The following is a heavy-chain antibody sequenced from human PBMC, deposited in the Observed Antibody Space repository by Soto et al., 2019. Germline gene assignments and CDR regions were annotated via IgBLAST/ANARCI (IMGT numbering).Heavy chain of an antibody. CDR1: GFTFSSYA. Sequence: GGSLRLSCAASGFTFSSYAMHWVRQAPGKGLEWVAVISYDGSNKYYADSVKGRFTISRDNSKNTLYLQMNSLRAEDTAVYYCARAHSGSYWGGFDYWAQGTLVTVSS. CDR3: ARAHSGSYWGGFDY. J-gene: IGHJ4*02. D-gene: IGHD1-26*01. V-gene: IGHV3-30-3*01. CDR2: ISYDGSNK.